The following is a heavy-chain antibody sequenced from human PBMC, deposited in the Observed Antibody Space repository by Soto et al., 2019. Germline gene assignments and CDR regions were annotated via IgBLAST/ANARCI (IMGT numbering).Heavy chain of an antibody. V-gene: IGHV3-30-3*01. D-gene: IGHD1-26*01. CDR3: ASVGDY. CDR2: ISYDGSNK. CDR1: GFTFSSYA. Sequence: QVQLVESGGGVVQPGRSLRLSCAASGFTFSSYAMHWVRQAPGKGLEWVAVISYDGSNKYYADSVKGRFTISRDTAKNTLYLQMNSLRGEDTAVYSGASVGDYWVQGTLVTVSS. J-gene: IGHJ4*02.